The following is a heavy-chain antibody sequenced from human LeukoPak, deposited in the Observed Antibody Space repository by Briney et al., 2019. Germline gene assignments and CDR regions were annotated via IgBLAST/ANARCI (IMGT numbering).Heavy chain of an antibody. CDR1: GGTFSSYA. J-gene: IGHJ6*03. CDR2: ITPIFGTA. CDR3: ASGGYGYYYYYMDV. Sequence: SVKVSCKASGGTFSSYAISWVRQAPGQGLEWMGRITPIFGTANYAQKFQGRVTITTDESTSTAYMELSSLRSEDTAVYYCASGGYGYYYYYMDVWGKGTTVTVSS. D-gene: IGHD3-22*01. V-gene: IGHV1-69*05.